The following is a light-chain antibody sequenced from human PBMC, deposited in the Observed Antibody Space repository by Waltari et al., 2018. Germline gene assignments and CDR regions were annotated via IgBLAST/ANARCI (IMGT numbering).Light chain of an antibody. J-gene: IGKJ2*01. CDR3: QQYNNWPPEDT. V-gene: IGKV3-15*01. CDR2: GAS. Sequence: IVMTQSPATLSMSPGERATLSCRASQSVNSNLAWYQQKPGQAPRLLIYGASTRATGIPARFSGSGSGTDFSLTISSLQSEDFAVYYCQQYNNWPPEDTFGQGTKLEIK. CDR1: QSVNSN.